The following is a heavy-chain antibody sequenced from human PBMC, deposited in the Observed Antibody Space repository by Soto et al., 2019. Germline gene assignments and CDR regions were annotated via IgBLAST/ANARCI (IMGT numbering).Heavy chain of an antibody. CDR2: ISGSGGST. CDR1: RFTFSSYA. V-gene: IGHV3-23*01. D-gene: IGHD1-26*01. J-gene: IGHJ4*02. CDR3: AKDKGRKWEARRGWEGVFDY. Sequence: XGSLRLTGAATRFTFSSYAMSWVRQAPGKGLEWVSAISGSGGSTYYADSVKGRFTISRDNSKNTLYLQMNSLRAEETAVYYCAKDKGRKWEARRGWEGVFDYWGQGTLVTVSS.